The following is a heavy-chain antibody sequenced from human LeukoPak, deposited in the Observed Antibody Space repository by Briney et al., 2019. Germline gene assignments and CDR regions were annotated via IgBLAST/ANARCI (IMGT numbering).Heavy chain of an antibody. V-gene: IGHV4-39*01. CDR3: ARQENSSGWYYYYYMDV. Sequence: PSETLSLTCTVSGGSISSSSYYWGWIRQPPGKGLEWIGSIFYSGSTYYNPSLKSRVTISVDTSKNQFSLKLSSVTAADTAVYYCARQENSSGWYYYYYMDVWGKGTTVTISS. D-gene: IGHD6-19*01. CDR1: GGSISSSSYY. CDR2: IFYSGST. J-gene: IGHJ6*03.